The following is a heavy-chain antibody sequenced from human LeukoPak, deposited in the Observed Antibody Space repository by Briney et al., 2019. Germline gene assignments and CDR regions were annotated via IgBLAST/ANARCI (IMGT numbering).Heavy chain of an antibody. D-gene: IGHD6-19*01. V-gene: IGHV4-61*01. CDR3: AIIAVAGTMSS. J-gene: IGHJ5*02. CDR1: GGSFGSGSYY. Sequence: SETLSLTCTVSGGSFGSGSYYWSWIRQPPGKGLEWIGYIYYSGSTNYNPSLKSRVTISVDTSKNQFSLKLSSVTAADTAVYYCAIIAVAGTMSSWGQGTLVTVSS. CDR2: IYYSGST.